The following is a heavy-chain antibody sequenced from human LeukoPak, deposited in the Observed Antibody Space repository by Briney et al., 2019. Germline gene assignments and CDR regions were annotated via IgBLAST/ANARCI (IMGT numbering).Heavy chain of an antibody. CDR3: ARDLLDYYDSSGYYPGGFDY. J-gene: IGHJ4*02. CDR1: GFTVSSNY. CDR2: IYSGGST. V-gene: IGHV3-66*02. D-gene: IGHD3-22*01. Sequence: GGSLRLSCAASGFTVSSNYISWVRQAPGKGLEWVSVIYSGGSTYYADSVKGRFTISRDNSKNTLYLQMNSLRAEDTAVYYCARDLLDYYDSSGYYPGGFDYWGQGTLVTVSS.